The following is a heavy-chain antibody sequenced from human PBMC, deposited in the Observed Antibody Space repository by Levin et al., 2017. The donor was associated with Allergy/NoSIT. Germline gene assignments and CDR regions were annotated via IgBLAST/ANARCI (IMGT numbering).Heavy chain of an antibody. D-gene: IGHD2-2*01. CDR1: GGSISSSNW. CDR2: IYHSGST. J-gene: IGHJ5*02. V-gene: IGHV4-4*02. Sequence: SETLSLTCAVSGGSISSSNWWSWVRQPPGKGLEWIGEIYHSGSTNYNPSLKSRVTISVDKSKNQFSLKLSSVTAADTAVYYCARSSHQLLRGTFDPWGQGTLVTVSS. CDR3: ARSSHQLLRGTFDP.